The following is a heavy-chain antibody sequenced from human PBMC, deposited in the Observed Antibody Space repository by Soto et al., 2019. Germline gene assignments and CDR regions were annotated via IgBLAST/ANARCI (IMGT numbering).Heavy chain of an antibody. CDR1: GGPFSGYY. V-gene: IGHV4-34*01. CDR3: ARSRRRCVGDNCYHWFDT. J-gene: IGHJ5*01. CDR2: WQRSGNT. D-gene: IGHD2-21*02. Sequence: PSETLSLTWNVSGGPFSGYYWSWIRQSPEMGLLWIGEWQRSGNTNYNPTPRSRVTLGGDTSKNQFSLSLTYMAAAGPAVDFCARSRRRCVGDNCYHWFDTWGPGTLVTVSS.